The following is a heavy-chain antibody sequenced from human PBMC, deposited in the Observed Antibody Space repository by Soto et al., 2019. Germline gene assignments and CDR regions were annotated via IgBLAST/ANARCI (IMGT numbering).Heavy chain of an antibody. CDR1: GGSIGGSH. CDR2: VYYTGST. CDR3: ARSGAVPGAHIDY. J-gene: IGHJ4*02. V-gene: IGHV4-59*07. Sequence: WDTLCLTCSFSGGSIGGSHWSWIRQSPGKGLEWLGYVYYTGSTNYRPSLRSRVSTSVDTSKNEFSLRLSSVTSAYTAVYFCARSGAVPGAHIDYWGLGTHVTVSA. D-gene: IGHD3-3*01.